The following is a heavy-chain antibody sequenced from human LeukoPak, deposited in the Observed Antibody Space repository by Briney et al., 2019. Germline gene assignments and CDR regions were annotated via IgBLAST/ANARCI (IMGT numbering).Heavy chain of an antibody. CDR2: INHSGST. CDR1: GGSFSGYY. D-gene: IGHD2-2*01. CDR3: ASLWPYQLSAFDI. V-gene: IGHV4-34*01. Sequence: SETLSLACAVYGGSFSGYYWSWIRQPPGKGLEWIGEINHSGSTNYNPSLKSRVTISVDTSKNQFSLKLSSVTAADTAVYYCASLWPYQLSAFDIWGQGTMVTVSS. J-gene: IGHJ3*02.